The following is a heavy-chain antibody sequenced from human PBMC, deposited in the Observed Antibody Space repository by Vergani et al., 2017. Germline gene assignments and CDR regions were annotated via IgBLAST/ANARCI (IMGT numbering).Heavy chain of an antibody. D-gene: IGHD2-2*01. Sequence: QVQLQQWGAGVVKPSGTLSLTCAVFGESFSSFYWSWIRQPPGKGLEWIGEINNDGHTNYNPSLESRVTVSRDTAKNQFSLKLSSVTAADTAVYYCARDASPGRPYYYMDVWGKGTTVTVSS. CDR3: ARDASPGRPYYYMDV. J-gene: IGHJ6*03. V-gene: IGHV4-34*02. CDR1: GESFSSFY. CDR2: INNDGHT.